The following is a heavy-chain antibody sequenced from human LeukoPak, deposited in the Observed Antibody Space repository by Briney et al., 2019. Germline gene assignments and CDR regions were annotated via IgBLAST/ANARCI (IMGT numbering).Heavy chain of an antibody. V-gene: IGHV3-23*01. CDR2: ISGSGGST. CDR3: AKDHYYDSSGTPDY. Sequence: GGSLRLSCAASGFTFSSYWMSWVRQAPGKGLEWVSAISGSGGSTYYADSVKGRFTISRDNSKNTLYLQMNSLRAEDTAVYYCAKDHYYDSSGTPDYWGQGTLVTVSS. J-gene: IGHJ4*02. CDR1: GFTFSSYW. D-gene: IGHD3-22*01.